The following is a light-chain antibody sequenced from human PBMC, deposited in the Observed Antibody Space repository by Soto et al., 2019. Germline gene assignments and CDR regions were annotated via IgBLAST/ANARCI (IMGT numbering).Light chain of an antibody. CDR1: SSDVGAYKC. CDR2: EVS. CDR3: TSYVGSNIWV. Sequence: QSALTQPPSASGSPGQSVTISCTGTSSDVGAYKCVSWYQQYPGKAPKLMIYEVSKRPSGVPDRFSGSKSGNTASLTVSGLQAEDEADYYCTSYVGSNIWVFGGGTKL. V-gene: IGLV2-8*01. J-gene: IGLJ3*02.